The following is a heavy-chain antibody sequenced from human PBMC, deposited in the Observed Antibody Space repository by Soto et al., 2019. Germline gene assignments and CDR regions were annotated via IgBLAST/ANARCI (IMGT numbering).Heavy chain of an antibody. D-gene: IGHD2-21*01. CDR2: ISAYNGNI. J-gene: IGHJ6*02. CDR1: GYTFTSQG. CDR3: AGDAYCGGAPGCGGMDV. V-gene: IGHV1-18*01. Sequence: QVQLVQSGGEVKKPGASVKVSCRASGYTFTSQGFSWVRQAPGQGLEWMGRISAYNGNIDYAKKFKGRVTMTTDTSTSTAYMELRSLTSDDTAVYYCAGDAYCGGAPGCGGMDVWGQGTSVIVSS.